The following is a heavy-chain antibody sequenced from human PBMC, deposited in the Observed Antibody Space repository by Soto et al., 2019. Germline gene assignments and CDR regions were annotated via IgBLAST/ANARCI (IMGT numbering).Heavy chain of an antibody. Sequence: VQLVESGGGLVQPGGSLRLSCVASGFTFSNYWMGWVRQAPGKGLEWVANIRQDGGDKRDLDSVKGRFTISRDNAQNSLYLQMNSLRAEDTAVYYCARIYCGGNCYSRSWYFDIWGRGTLVTVSS. CDR1: GFTFSNYW. CDR3: ARIYCGGNCYSRSWYFDI. V-gene: IGHV3-7*03. D-gene: IGHD2-21*02. J-gene: IGHJ2*01. CDR2: IRQDGGDK.